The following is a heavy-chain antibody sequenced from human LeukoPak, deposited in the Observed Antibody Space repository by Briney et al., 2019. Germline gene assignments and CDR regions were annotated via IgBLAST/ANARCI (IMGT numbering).Heavy chain of an antibody. J-gene: IGHJ4*02. CDR1: GFTFSSYG. Sequence: GGSLRLSCAASGFTFSSYGMHWVRQAPSKGLEWVAVISYDGSNKYYADSVKGRFTISRDNSKNTLYLQMNSLRAEDTAVYYCAKDEDYYDSSGYFDYWGQGTLVTVSS. D-gene: IGHD3-22*01. V-gene: IGHV3-30*18. CDR2: ISYDGSNK. CDR3: AKDEDYYDSSGYFDY.